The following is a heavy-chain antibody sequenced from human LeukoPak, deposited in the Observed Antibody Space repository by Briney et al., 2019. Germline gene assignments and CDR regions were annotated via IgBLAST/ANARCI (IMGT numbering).Heavy chain of an antibody. CDR2: ISSSGSTI. D-gene: IGHD3-22*01. J-gene: IGHJ4*02. V-gene: IGHV3-48*03. CDR1: GFTFSSYE. Sequence: PEGSLRLSCAASGFTFSSYEMNWVRQAPGKGLEWVSYISSSGSTIYYADSVKGRFTISRDNAKNSLYLQMNSLRAEDTAVYYCARPSPESNYYDSSGDFDYWGQGTLVTVSS. CDR3: ARPSPESNYYDSSGDFDY.